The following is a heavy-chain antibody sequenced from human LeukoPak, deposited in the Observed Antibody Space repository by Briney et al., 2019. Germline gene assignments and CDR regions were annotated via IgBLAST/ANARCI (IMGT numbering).Heavy chain of an antibody. Sequence: PGGSLRLSCVASGFIFSNFRMDWVRQAPGKGLEWISYITKTSTSMYYADSVKGRFTISRDNSKNTLYLQMNSLRAEDTAVYYCAAGTAAAEYFQHWGQGTLVTVSS. CDR3: AAGTAAAEYFQH. CDR2: ITKTSTSM. J-gene: IGHJ1*01. D-gene: IGHD1-7*01. CDR1: GFIFSNFR. V-gene: IGHV3-48*01.